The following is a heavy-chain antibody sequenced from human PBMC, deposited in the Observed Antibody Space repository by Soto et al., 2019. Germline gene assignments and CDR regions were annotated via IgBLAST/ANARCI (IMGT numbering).Heavy chain of an antibody. CDR2: ISAYNGNT. J-gene: IGHJ4*02. CDR3: ATISSGWYRGGLDY. V-gene: IGHV1-18*01. Sequence: ASVKVSCKASGYTFTSYGISWVRQAPGQGLEWMGWISAYNGNTNYAQKLQGRVTMTTDTSTSTAYMELRSLRSDDTAVYYFATISSGWYRGGLDYCGQGTLVTVSS. CDR1: GYTFTSYG. D-gene: IGHD6-19*01.